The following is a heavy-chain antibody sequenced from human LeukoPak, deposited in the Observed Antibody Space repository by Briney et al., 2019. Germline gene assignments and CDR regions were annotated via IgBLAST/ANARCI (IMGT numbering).Heavy chain of an antibody. J-gene: IGHJ4*02. Sequence: GGSLRLSCAASGFTFSSYAMSWVRQAPGKGLEWVSAISGSGGSTYYADSVRGRFTISRDNSKNTLYLQMNSLRAEDTAVYYCEYSGYDYVWGSYRYSSYWGQGTLVTVSS. D-gene: IGHD3-16*02. CDR1: GFTFSSYA. V-gene: IGHV3-23*01. CDR2: ISGSGGST. CDR3: EYSGYDYVWGSYRYSSY.